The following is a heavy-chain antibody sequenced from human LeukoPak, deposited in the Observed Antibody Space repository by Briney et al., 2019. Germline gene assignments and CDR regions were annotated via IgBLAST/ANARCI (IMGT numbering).Heavy chain of an antibody. CDR3: AISSYGSGPYYYGMDV. J-gene: IGHJ6*02. CDR2: TSADGGST. D-gene: IGHD3-10*01. Sequence: GGSLRLSCAASGFTLGSDAMSWVLQAPGKGPEWVSATSADGGSTYYTDSVKGRFSISRDTSKSTLYLQMNSLRVEDTAVYYCAISSYGSGPYYYGMDVWGQGTTVTVSS. V-gene: IGHV3-23*01. CDR1: GFTLGSDA.